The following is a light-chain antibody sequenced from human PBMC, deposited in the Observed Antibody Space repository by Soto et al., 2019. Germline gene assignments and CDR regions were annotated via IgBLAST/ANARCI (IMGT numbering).Light chain of an antibody. CDR2: EVS. CDR1: SSDVGSYNL. J-gene: IGLJ1*01. CDR3: CSYAGSREV. V-gene: IGLV2-23*02. Sequence: QSVLTQPASVSXSPGQSITISCTGTSSDVGSYNLVSWYQQHPGKAPKLMIYEVSKRPSGVSNRFSGSKSGNTASLTISGLQAEDEADYYCCSYAGSREVFGTGTKVTVL.